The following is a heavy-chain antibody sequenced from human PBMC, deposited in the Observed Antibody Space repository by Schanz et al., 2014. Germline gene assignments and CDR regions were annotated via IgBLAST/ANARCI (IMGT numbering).Heavy chain of an antibody. D-gene: IGHD5-12*01. J-gene: IGHJ4*02. CDR2: ITYNGGTI. Sequence: EVQLVESGGGLVQPGGSLRLSCAASGITFSSHSFNWVRQAPGKGLEWISYITYNGGTIYYADSVKGRFTISRDNAKNSLYLEMNSLRAEDTALYYCARKVVATIGGYYDNWGQGTLVTVSS. CDR3: ARKVVATIGGYYDN. V-gene: IGHV3-48*01. CDR1: GITFSSHS.